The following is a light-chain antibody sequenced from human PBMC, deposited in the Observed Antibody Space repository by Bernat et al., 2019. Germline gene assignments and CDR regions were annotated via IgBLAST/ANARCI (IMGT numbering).Light chain of an antibody. V-gene: IGLV2-14*01. CDR1: TSDVGGYNY. J-gene: IGLJ3*02. CDR2: DVS. CDR3: SSYTSSSIRV. Sequence: QSGLTQPASVSGSPGQSITISCTGTTSDVGGYNYVSWFQQHPGKAPKLMIYDVSNRPSGISNRFSGSKSGNTASLTISGLQAEDEADYYCSSYTSSSIRVFGGGTKLTVL.